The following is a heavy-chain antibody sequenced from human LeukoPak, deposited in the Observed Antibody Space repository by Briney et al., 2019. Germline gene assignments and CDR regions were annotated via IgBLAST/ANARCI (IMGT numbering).Heavy chain of an antibody. CDR1: GYTLTELF. D-gene: IGHD6-19*01. CDR2: FDPEDGET. V-gene: IGHV1-24*01. CDR3: ATVVIAVAGNHYFDY. J-gene: IGHJ4*02. Sequence: ASVKVSCKVSGYTLTELFMHWVRQAPGKGLEWMGGFDPEDGETIYAQKFQGRVTMTEDTSTDTAYMELSSLRSEDTAVYYCATVVIAVAGNHYFDYWGQGTLVTVSS.